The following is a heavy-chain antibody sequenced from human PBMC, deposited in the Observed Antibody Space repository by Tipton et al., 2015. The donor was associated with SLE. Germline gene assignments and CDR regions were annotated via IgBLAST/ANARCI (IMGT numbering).Heavy chain of an antibody. D-gene: IGHD5-12*01. V-gene: IGHV4-59*01. CDR2: VYHTGAT. Sequence: TLSLTCTVSGGSISTFYWNWVRQPPGKRLEWIGSVYHTGATKYNPSLKSRVTISVDTSKNQFSLKLTSVTAADTAMYYCARDSPRGSAYDRFEYWGQGALVHVSS. CDR1: GGSISTFY. CDR3: ARDSPRGSAYDRFEY. J-gene: IGHJ4*02.